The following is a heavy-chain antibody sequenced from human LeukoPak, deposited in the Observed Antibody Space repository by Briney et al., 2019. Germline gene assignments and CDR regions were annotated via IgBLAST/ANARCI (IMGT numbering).Heavy chain of an antibody. J-gene: IGHJ4*02. CDR1: EYTFTDYY. D-gene: IGHD1-26*01. Sequence: ASVTVSCKASEYTFTDYYMHWVRQAPGQGLEWLGWINPKSGVTNYAQKFQRRVTMTRDPSISSAYMELNSLRSDDTAVYYCARDAWLVGATNLYYFDHWGQGTLVTVSS. CDR3: ARDAWLVGATNLYYFDH. V-gene: IGHV1-2*02. CDR2: INPKSGVT.